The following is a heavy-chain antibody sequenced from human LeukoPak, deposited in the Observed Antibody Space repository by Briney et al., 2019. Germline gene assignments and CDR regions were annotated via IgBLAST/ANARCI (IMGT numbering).Heavy chain of an antibody. CDR2: ISSSGSTI. V-gene: IGHV3-11*01. CDR3: ARDHPYYYDSRSVFDY. J-gene: IGHJ4*02. D-gene: IGHD3-22*01. CDR1: GFTFSDYY. Sequence: SGGSLRLSCAASGFTFSDYYMSWIRQAPGKGLEWVSYISSSGSTIYYADSVKGRFTISRVNAKNSLYLQMNSLRAEDTAVYYCARDHPYYYDSRSVFDYWGQGTLVTVSS.